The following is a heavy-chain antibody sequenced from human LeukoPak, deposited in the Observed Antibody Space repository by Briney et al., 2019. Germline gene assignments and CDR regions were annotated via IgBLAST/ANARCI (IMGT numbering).Heavy chain of an antibody. CDR3: ARHGGSYDFVF. CDR2: IYYSGTP. J-gene: IGHJ4*02. Sequence: SETLSLTCTVSAGSVSSYYWSWIRQPPGKGLEWIGYIYYSGTPNCNPTLKSRVTMSVDTPKNQFSLKLSSVTAADTAVYYCARHGGSYDFVFWGRGTLVTVSS. D-gene: IGHD1-26*01. CDR1: AGSVSSYY. V-gene: IGHV4-59*08.